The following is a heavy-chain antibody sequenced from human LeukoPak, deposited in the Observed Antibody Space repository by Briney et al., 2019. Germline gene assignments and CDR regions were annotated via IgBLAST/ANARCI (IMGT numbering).Heavy chain of an antibody. J-gene: IGHJ4*02. CDR2: ISGSGGST. D-gene: IGHD3-10*01. CDR3: ARDDTPYGSGSYSD. V-gene: IGHV3-23*01. CDR1: GFIFSNYA. Sequence: GGSSRLSCAASGFIFSNYAMNCVRQAPGKGLEWVSTISGSGGSTYYADSVKGRFTISRDNSKNTLYLQMNSLRAEDTAVYYCARDDTPYGSGSYSDWGQGTLVSVSS.